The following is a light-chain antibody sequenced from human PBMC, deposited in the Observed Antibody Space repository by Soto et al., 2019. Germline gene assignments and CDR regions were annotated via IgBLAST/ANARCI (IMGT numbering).Light chain of an antibody. CDR1: ETVSLNY. J-gene: IGKJ3*01. Sequence: EIVLTQSPGTLSLSPGEGATLSCRASETVSLNYLAWYQQKPGQAPRPLIYGVSTRATGIPDRFTGGGSGTDFSLTITKLEPEDFAVYFCQQYGSSPFTFGPGTKV. V-gene: IGKV3-20*01. CDR3: QQYGSSPFT. CDR2: GVS.